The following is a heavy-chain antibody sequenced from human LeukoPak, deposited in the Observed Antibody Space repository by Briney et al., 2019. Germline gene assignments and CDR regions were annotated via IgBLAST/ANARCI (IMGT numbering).Heavy chain of an antibody. CDR1: GFTFDDYA. D-gene: IGHD2-2*01. Sequence: PGRSLRLSCAASGFTFDDYAMHWVRQAPGKGLEWVSGISWNSGSIGYADSVKGRFTISRDNAKNSLYLQMSSLRAEDTALYYCAKAGYCSSTSCAFDYWGQGTLVTVSS. J-gene: IGHJ4*02. V-gene: IGHV3-9*01. CDR3: AKAGYCSSTSCAFDY. CDR2: ISWNSGSI.